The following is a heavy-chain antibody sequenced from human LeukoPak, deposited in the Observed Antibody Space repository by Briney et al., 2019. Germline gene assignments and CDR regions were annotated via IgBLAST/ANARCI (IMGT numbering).Heavy chain of an antibody. CDR2: IRYDANNK. D-gene: IGHD2-2*01. J-gene: IGHJ5*02. CDR3: VSTGTYQVGH. Sequence: GGSLRLSCAASGFTFSSYGMHWVRQAPGKGLEWVAFIRYDANNKYCADSVKGRFTISRDNSKNTLYLQMNSLRAEDTAAYYCVSTGTYQVGHWGQGTLVTVSS. V-gene: IGHV3-30*02. CDR1: GFTFSSYG.